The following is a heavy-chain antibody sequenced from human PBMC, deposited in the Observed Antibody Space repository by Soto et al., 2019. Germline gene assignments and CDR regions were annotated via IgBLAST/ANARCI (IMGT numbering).Heavy chain of an antibody. V-gene: IGHV3-23*01. CDR2: ISGSGGST. J-gene: IGHJ4*02. CDR3: AKGDDILTGYLDY. Sequence: EVQLLESGGGLVQPGGSLRLSCAASGFTFSSYAMSWVRQAPGKGLEWVSAISGSGGSTYYADSVKGRFTISRDNSKNTLNLQMNSLRAENTAVYYCAKGDDILTGYLDYWGQGTLITVSS. D-gene: IGHD3-9*01. CDR1: GFTFSSYA.